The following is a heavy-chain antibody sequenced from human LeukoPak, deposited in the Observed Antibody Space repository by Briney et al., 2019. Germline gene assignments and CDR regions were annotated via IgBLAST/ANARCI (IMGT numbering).Heavy chain of an antibody. CDR1: GFTFRDYA. V-gene: IGHV3-30*02. J-gene: IGHJ4*01. D-gene: IGHD1/OR15-1a*01. CDR2: IWYDGSNK. Sequence: GGSLRLSCVGSGFTFRDYAMHWVRQAPDRGLEWVASIWYDGSNKYYADSVTGRFTISRDNSKNTVYLQMNSQRVEDTAIYYCAKGVGTMGGRPDYWGQGTQVTVSS. CDR3: AKGVGTMGGRPDY.